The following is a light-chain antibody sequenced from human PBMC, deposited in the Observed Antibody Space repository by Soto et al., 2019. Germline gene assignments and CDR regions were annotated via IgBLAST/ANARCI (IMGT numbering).Light chain of an antibody. J-gene: IGLJ1*01. V-gene: IGLV3-21*02. CDR1: KIGSKI. CDR2: DAT. CDR3: QVWASTAEVFV. Sequence: SSELTEPPCVSVAPGQTAKVTCGGDKIGSKIVHWYKQRPGQAPVAVVFDATDRPSGIPDRISASRSGDTATLTISRVDAGDEAYYYCQVWASTAEVFVFGSGTKVTVL.